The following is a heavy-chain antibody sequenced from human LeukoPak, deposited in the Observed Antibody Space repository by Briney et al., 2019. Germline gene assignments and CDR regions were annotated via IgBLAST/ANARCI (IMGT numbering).Heavy chain of an antibody. V-gene: IGHV1-46*01. Sequence: ASVKVSCKESGYTFTSYYMHWVRQAPGQGLEWMGIINPSGGGTSYAQKFQGRVTMTRDTSTSTVYMELSSLRSEDTAVYYCARDGWVAAASSGMDVWGQGTTVTVSS. D-gene: IGHD6-13*01. J-gene: IGHJ6*02. CDR3: ARDGWVAAASSGMDV. CDR1: GYTFTSYY. CDR2: INPSGGGT.